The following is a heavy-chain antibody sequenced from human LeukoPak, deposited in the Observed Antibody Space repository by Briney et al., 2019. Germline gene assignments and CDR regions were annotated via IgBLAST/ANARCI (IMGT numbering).Heavy chain of an antibody. CDR2: INHSGST. Sequence: SETLSLTCAVYGGSFSGYYWSWIRQPPGKGLEWIGEINHSGSTNYNPSLKSRVTISVDTSKNQFSLKPSSVTAADTAVYYCARGVPNYYGSGSNDYWGQGTLVTVSS. D-gene: IGHD3-10*01. J-gene: IGHJ4*02. CDR3: ARGVPNYYGSGSNDY. V-gene: IGHV4-34*01. CDR1: GGSFSGYY.